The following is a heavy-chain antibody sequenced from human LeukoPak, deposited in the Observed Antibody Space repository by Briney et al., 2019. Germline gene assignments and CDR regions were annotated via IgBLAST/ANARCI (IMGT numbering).Heavy chain of an antibody. CDR3: AKPSNYYGSATDAFDF. J-gene: IGHJ3*01. D-gene: IGHD3-10*01. CDR1: GGSFSGYY. V-gene: IGHV4-34*01. Sequence: SETLSLTCAVYGGSFSGYYWSWIRQPPGKGLEWIGEINHSGSTNYNPSLKSRVTISVDTSKNHSSLKLNSVTAADTAVYYCAKPSNYYGSATDAFDFWGQGTMVTVSS. CDR2: INHSGST.